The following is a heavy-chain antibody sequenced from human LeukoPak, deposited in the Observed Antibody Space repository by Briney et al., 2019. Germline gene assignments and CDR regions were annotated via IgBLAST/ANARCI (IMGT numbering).Heavy chain of an antibody. J-gene: IGHJ4*02. CDR2: IYTSGST. Sequence: PSETLSLTCTVSGGSISSGTYYWSWIRQPAGKGLEWIGRIYTSGSTNYNPSLKSRVTISVDRTKNQFSLKLSSVTAADTAVYYCARGPSRCSRSSCDLHYWGQGTLVTVSS. CDR1: GGSISSGTYY. D-gene: IGHD2-2*01. CDR3: ARGPSRCSRSSCDLHY. V-gene: IGHV4-61*02.